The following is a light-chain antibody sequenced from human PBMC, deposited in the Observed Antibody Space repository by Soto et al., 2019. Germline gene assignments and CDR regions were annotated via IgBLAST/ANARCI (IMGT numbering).Light chain of an antibody. CDR1: QGIRDD. CDR3: LQHHTYPWT. V-gene: IGKV1-17*01. CDR2: DVA. Sequence: IQMTQSPSSLSASIGDRVTITCRASQGIRDDLGWYQQKPGKAPQRLIYDVARLQSGVPSRFSGSGSGTEFTLPISSLQPEDIATYYCLQHHTYPWTFGHGTKVEIK. J-gene: IGKJ1*01.